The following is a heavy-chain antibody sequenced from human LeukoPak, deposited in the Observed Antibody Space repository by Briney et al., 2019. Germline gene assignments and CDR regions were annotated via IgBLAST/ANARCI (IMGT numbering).Heavy chain of an antibody. D-gene: IGHD3/OR15-3a*01. V-gene: IGHV3-74*01. CDR3: ARTPYYDTGTAFYRHFDY. CDR2: ISGDGTTT. Sequence: GGSLRLSCAASGFTFNTYWMPWVRQAPGKGLAWVSRISGDGTTTAYADSVKGRLTISRDNAKNTLYLQINSLRAEDTAVYYCARTPYYDTGTAFYRHFDYWGQGTPVAVSS. CDR1: GFTFNTYW. J-gene: IGHJ4*02.